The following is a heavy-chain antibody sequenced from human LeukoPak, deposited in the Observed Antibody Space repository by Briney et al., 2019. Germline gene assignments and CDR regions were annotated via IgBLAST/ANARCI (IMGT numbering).Heavy chain of an antibody. D-gene: IGHD3-3*01. CDR1: GYTFTSYG. V-gene: IGHV1-18*01. CDR2: ISAYNGNT. CDR3: ARSDLYDFWSGYPSGYYFDY. Sequence: ASVKVSCKASGYTFTSYGISWARQAPGQGLEWMGWISAYNGNTNYAQKLQGRVTMTTDTSTSTAYMELRSLRSDDTAVYYCARSDLYDFWSGYPSGYYFDYWGQGTLVTVSS. J-gene: IGHJ4*02.